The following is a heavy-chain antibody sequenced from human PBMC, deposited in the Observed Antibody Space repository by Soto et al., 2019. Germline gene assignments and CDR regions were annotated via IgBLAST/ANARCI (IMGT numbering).Heavy chain of an antibody. CDR1: GFTFSSYA. V-gene: IGHV3-23*01. Sequence: GGSLRLSCAASGFTFSSYAMSWVRQAPGKGLEWVSAISGSGGSTYYADSVKGRFTISRDNSKNTLYLQMNSLSAEDTAVYYCANDHLDIVVVPAAMRTDYYYYMDVWGKGTTVTVSS. D-gene: IGHD2-2*03. CDR2: ISGSGGST. CDR3: ANDHLDIVVVPAAMRTDYYYYMDV. J-gene: IGHJ6*03.